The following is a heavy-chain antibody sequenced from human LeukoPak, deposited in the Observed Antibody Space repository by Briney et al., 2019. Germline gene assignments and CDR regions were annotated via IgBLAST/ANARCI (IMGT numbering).Heavy chain of an antibody. J-gene: IGHJ4*02. V-gene: IGHV4-61*08. CDR3: ARDASGSFGH. D-gene: IGHD1-26*01. Sequence: SETLSLTCAVSGGSISSGGYYWSWIRQPPGKGLEWIGYIYYSGSTNYNPSLKSRVTISVDTSKNQFSLKLSSVTAADTAVYYCARDASGSFGHWGQGTLVTVSS. CDR1: GGSISSGGYY. CDR2: IYYSGST.